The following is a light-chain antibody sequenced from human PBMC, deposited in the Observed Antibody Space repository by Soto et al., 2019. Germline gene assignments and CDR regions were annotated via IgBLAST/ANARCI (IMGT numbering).Light chain of an antibody. V-gene: IGKV3-20*01. Sequence: EIVLTQSPGTLSLSPGERATLSCRASQSVSRSSLAWYQQRPGQAPRLLIFGASSRAAGTPDRCSGSGAATDFFLHISRLEPEDSAVYYCQQYGDRAPYILGPGTKLEI. J-gene: IGKJ2*01. CDR3: QQYGDRAPYI. CDR1: QSVSRSS. CDR2: GAS.